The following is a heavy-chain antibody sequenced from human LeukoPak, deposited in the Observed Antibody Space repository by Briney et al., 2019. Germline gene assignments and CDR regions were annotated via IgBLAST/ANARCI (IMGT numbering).Heavy chain of an antibody. D-gene: IGHD2-2*01. Sequence: SETLSLTCTVSGGSISSYYWSWIRQPPGKGLEWIGYIYYSGSTNYNPSLKSRVTISVDTSKNQFSLKLSSVTAADTAVYYCARASFCTSCYLVGWFDPWGQGTLVTVSS. CDR3: ARASFCTSCYLVGWFDP. V-gene: IGHV4-59*01. CDR1: GGSISSYY. J-gene: IGHJ5*02. CDR2: IYYSGST.